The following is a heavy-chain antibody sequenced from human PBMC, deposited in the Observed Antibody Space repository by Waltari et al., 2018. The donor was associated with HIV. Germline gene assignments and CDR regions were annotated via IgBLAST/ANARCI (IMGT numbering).Heavy chain of an antibody. V-gene: IGHV3-7*01. CDR2: IKQNGRDN. CDR3: ARLQSGHSSSWTDWYFDL. D-gene: IGHD6-13*01. Sequence: EVQLVESGGGLVEPGGSLGLSCAASGFTFSAFSMSWVRQAPGKGLEWLASIKQNGRDNYYVASVKGRFTVSRDNAANSLYLQVNTLAVEDTAVYYCARLQSGHSSSWTDWYFDLWGRGTLVTVSS. CDR1: GFTFSAFS. J-gene: IGHJ2*01.